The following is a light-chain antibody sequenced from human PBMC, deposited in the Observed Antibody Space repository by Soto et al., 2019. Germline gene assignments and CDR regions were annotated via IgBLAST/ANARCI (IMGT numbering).Light chain of an antibody. J-gene: IGLJ1*01. Sequence: QSVLTQPPSVSAAPGQKVTISCSGSSSNIGNNYVSWYQPLPGTAPKLLIYENNKRPSGIPDRFSGSKSGTSATLGITGLQTGDEADYYCGTWDSSLSALYFGTGTKLTVL. CDR3: GTWDSSLSALY. V-gene: IGLV1-51*02. CDR1: SSNIGNNY. CDR2: ENN.